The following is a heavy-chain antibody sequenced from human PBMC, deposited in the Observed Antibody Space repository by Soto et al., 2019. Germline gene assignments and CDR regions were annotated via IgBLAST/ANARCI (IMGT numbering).Heavy chain of an antibody. CDR1: GFTFSNYG. J-gene: IGHJ6*02. D-gene: IGHD3-22*01. CDR2: ISYDGSNK. V-gene: IGHV3-30*18. CDR3: AKAMSEYDSSGYYWGNYYYGMDV. Sequence: GGSLRLSCAASGFTFSNYGMHWVRQAPGKGLEWVAVISYDGSNKYYADSVKGRFTISRDNSKNTLYLQMNSLRAEDTAVYYCAKAMSEYDSSGYYWGNYYYGMDVWGQGTTVTVSS.